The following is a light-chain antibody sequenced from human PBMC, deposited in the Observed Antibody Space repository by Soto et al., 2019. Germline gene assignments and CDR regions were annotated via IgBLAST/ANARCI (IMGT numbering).Light chain of an antibody. CDR2: AAS. CDR1: QSVSSN. V-gene: IGKV3D-15*01. CDR3: QHYVTWPLT. Sequence: EILMTQSPDSLSVSPGERATLSCRASQSVSSNLAWYQQKPGQAPRLLIYAASNRATGIPARFSGSGSGTDFTLTISSLQSEDFAVYYCQHYVTWPLTFGGGTKVDIK. J-gene: IGKJ4*01.